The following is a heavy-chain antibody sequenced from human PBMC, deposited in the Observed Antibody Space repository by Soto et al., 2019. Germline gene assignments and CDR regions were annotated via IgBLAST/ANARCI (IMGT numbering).Heavy chain of an antibody. Sequence: VQLQESGPGLVKPSQTLSLTCSVSGGSISSGAYYWSWIRQHPGKGLEWIGYIYYGGNTYYSPSLKGRATISVDTSKNQFSLKLTSVPAADTAVYYCATDYGSGSYYPDYWGQGTLVTVSS. CDR3: ATDYGSGSYYPDY. CDR1: GGSISSGAYY. J-gene: IGHJ4*02. V-gene: IGHV4-31*03. CDR2: IYYGGNT. D-gene: IGHD3-10*01.